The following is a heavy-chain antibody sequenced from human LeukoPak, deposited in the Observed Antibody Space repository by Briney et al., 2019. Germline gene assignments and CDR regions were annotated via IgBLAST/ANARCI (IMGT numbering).Heavy chain of an antibody. CDR3: ASSPTHPEFCSSTSCSYWYFDL. V-gene: IGHV3-21*01. Sequence: GGSLRLSCAASGFTFSTYSMNWVRQAPGKGLEWVSSISSSSSYIYYADSVKGRFTISRDNAKNSLYLQMNSLRAEDTAVYYCASSPTHPEFCSSTSCSYWYFDLWGRGTLVTVSP. J-gene: IGHJ2*01. CDR2: ISSSSSYI. D-gene: IGHD2-2*01. CDR1: GFTFSTYS.